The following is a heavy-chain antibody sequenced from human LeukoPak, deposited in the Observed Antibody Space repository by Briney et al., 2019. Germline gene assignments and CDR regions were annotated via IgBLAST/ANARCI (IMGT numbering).Heavy chain of an antibody. V-gene: IGHV1-69*01. J-gene: IGHJ6*03. CDR3: ARESMVRGVIKYYYMDV. D-gene: IGHD3-10*01. CDR2: IIPIFGTA. Sequence: ASVKVSCKASGGTFSSYAISWVRQAPGQGLEWMGGIIPIFGTANYAQKFQGRVTITADESTSTAYMELSGLRSEDTAVYYCARESMVRGVIKYYYMDVWGKGTTVTVSS. CDR1: GGTFSSYA.